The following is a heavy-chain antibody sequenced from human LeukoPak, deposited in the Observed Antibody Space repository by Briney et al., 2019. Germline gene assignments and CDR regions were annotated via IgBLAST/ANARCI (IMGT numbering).Heavy chain of an antibody. CDR3: ARDFGGYSYQFDY. J-gene: IGHJ4*02. CDR1: GYTFTGYY. Sequence: ASVKVSCKASGYTFTGYYMHWVRQAPGQGLEWMGWINPNSGGTNYAQKCQGRVTMTRDTSISTAYMELSRLRSDDTAVYYCARDFGGYSYQFDYWGQGTLVTVSS. CDR2: INPNSGGT. V-gene: IGHV1-2*02. D-gene: IGHD5-18*01.